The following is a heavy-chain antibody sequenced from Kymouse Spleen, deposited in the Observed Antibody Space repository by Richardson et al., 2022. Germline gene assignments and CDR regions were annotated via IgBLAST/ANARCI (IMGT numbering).Heavy chain of an antibody. J-gene: IGHJ6*02. CDR3: ARHPLKLVYGMDV. D-gene: IGHD6-6*01. Sequence: QLQLQESGPGLVKPSETLSLTCTVSGGSISSSSYYWGWIRQPPGKGLEWIGSIYYSGSTYYNPSLKSRVTISVDTSKNQFSLKLSSVTAADTAVYYCARHPLKLVYGMDVWGQGTTVTVSS. CDR2: IYYSGST. V-gene: IGHV4-39*01. CDR1: GGSISSSSYY.